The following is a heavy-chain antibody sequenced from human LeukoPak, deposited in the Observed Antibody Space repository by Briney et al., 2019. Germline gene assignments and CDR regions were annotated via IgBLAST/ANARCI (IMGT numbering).Heavy chain of an antibody. CDR1: GFTFSSYW. J-gene: IGHJ4*02. Sequence: GSLRLSCAASGFTFSSYWMSWDRQPPGKGLEWIGEINHSGSTNYNPSLKSRVTISVDTSKNQFSLKLSSVTAADTAVYYCARATACYYFDYWGQGTLVTVSS. CDR2: INHSGST. CDR3: ARATACYYFDY. D-gene: IGHD3-10*02. V-gene: IGHV4-34*01.